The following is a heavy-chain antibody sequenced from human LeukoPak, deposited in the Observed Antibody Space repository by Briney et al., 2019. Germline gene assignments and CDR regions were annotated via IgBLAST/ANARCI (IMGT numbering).Heavy chain of an antibody. CDR3: ARDSGSQRITMVRGVL. D-gene: IGHD3-10*01. Sequence: GGSLRLSCAASGFTFSSYAMHWVRQAPGKGLEWVAVISYDGSNKYYADSVKGRFTISRDNSKNTLYLQMNSLRAEDTAVYYCARDSGSQRITMVRGVLWGQGTLVTVSS. CDR2: ISYDGSNK. V-gene: IGHV3-30-3*01. J-gene: IGHJ4*02. CDR1: GFTFSSYA.